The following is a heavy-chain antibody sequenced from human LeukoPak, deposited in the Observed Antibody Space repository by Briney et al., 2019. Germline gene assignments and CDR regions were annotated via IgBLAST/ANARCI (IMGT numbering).Heavy chain of an antibody. CDR2: INPNSGGT. J-gene: IGHJ4*02. CDR3: ARVLSITIFGVVTDFDY. CDR1: GYTFTGYY. D-gene: IGHD3-3*01. Sequence: ASVTVSCKASGYTFTGYYMHWVRQAPGQGLEWMGWINPNSGGTNYAQKFQGRVTMTRDTSISTAYMELSRLRSDDTAVYYCARVLSITIFGVVTDFDYWGQGTLVTVSS. V-gene: IGHV1-2*02.